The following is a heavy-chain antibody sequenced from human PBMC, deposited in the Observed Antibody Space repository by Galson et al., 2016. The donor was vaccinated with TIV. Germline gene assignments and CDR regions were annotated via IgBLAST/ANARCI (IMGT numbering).Heavy chain of an antibody. Sequence: SVKVSCKVSGGSFSTYAINWVRQAPGQGPEWMGRIIPILGPTKYAQRFQGRVSITADKSTNTAYMDLSSLRSDDTAVYYCARDNQATFGYDDALDIWGQGTLVTVSS. CDR2: IIPILGPT. J-gene: IGHJ3*02. CDR3: ARDNQATFGYDDALDI. V-gene: IGHV1-69*06. D-gene: IGHD5-12*01. CDR1: GGSFSTYA.